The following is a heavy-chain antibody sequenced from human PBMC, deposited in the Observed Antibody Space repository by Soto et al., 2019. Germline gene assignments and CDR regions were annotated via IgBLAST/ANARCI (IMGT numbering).Heavy chain of an antibody. Sequence: QVQMVECGGGLVKPGGSLRLSYAASGFTFSDYYVSWISQAPGKGLEWVSFISSSSDSTKYADSVKGRFTISRDNAKNSLYLQFNSLRAEDTAVYYCARGGVKGTTSKGQVYNWRQGTLVTVSS. CDR3: ARGGVKGTTSKGQVYN. V-gene: IGHV3-11*06. D-gene: IGHD1-7*01. CDR1: GFTFSDYY. J-gene: IGHJ4*02. CDR2: ISSSSDST.